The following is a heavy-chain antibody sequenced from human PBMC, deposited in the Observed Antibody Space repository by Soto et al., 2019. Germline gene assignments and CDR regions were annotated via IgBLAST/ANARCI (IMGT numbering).Heavy chain of an antibody. CDR1: GDTFTEYY. D-gene: IGHD2-21*02. Sequence: QVQLMQSGAEVKKPGASVKVSCKASGDTFTEYYIHWVRQAPGQGLEWMGTVNPSGGHTTYAQDCRYRVTAPRAAATRMLYMELTSLTSEDTDVYYCARGGHVVVVTAALDYWGQGTLVTVSS. CDR2: VNPSGGHT. CDR3: ARGGHVVVVTAALDY. J-gene: IGHJ4*02. V-gene: IGHV1-46*01.